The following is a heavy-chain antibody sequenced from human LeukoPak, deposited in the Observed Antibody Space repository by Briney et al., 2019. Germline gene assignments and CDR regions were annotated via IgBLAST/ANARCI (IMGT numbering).Heavy chain of an antibody. CDR2: ISGSGGST. CDR1: GFTFSSYA. CDR3: AKVPNYYGQFDY. Sequence: GGSLRLSCAASGFTFSSYAMSWVRQAPGKGLEWASAISGSGGSTYYADSVKGRFTISRDNSKNTLYLQMNSLRAEDTVVYYCAKVPNYYGQFDYWGQGTLVTVSS. V-gene: IGHV3-23*01. D-gene: IGHD3-10*01. J-gene: IGHJ4*02.